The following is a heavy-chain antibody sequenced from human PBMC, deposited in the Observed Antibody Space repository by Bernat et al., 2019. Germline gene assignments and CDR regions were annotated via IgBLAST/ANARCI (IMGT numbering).Heavy chain of an antibody. D-gene: IGHD3-9*01. CDR1: GYTFTSYA. CDR3: ARDSGFLSVDWYDAFDI. CDR2: INAGNGNT. Sequence: QVQLVQSGAEVKKPGASVKVSCKASGYTFTSYAMHWVRQAPGQRLEWMGWINAGNGNTKYSQKFQGRVTITRDTSASTAYMELSSLRSEDTAVYYCARDSGFLSVDWYDAFDIWGQGTMVTVSS. J-gene: IGHJ3*02. V-gene: IGHV1-3*01.